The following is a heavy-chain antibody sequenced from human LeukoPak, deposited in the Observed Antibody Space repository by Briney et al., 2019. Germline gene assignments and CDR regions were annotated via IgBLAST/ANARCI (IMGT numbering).Heavy chain of an antibody. CDR2: INPSGGST. CDR1: GYTFTSYY. CDR3: ARVSYCSSTSCPYYFDY. V-gene: IGHV1-46*03. D-gene: IGHD2-2*01. J-gene: IGHJ4*02. Sequence: ASVKVSCKASGYTFTSYYMHWVRQAPGQGLEWMGIINPSGGSTSYAQKFQGRGTMTRDTSTSTVYMELSSLRSEDTAVYYCARVSYCSSTSCPYYFDYWGQGTLVTVSS.